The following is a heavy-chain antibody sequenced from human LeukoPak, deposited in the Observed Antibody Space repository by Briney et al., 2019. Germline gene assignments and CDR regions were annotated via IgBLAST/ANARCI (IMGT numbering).Heavy chain of an antibody. D-gene: IGHD1-26*01. CDR2: IGDSGANT. V-gene: IGHV3-23*01. J-gene: IGHJ4*02. Sequence: PGGSLRLSCAASGFTFSNYAMIWVRQTPGKGLEWVSAIGDSGANTYYADSVKGRFTISRDNSKNTLYLQMNSPRAEDTAIYSCARQVGPDYWGQGTLVTVSS. CDR1: GFTFSNYA. CDR3: ARQVGPDY.